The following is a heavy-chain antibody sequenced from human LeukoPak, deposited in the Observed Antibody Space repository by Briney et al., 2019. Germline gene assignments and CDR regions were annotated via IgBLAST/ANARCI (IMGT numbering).Heavy chain of an antibody. CDR2: IRYDGTYE. J-gene: IGHJ4*02. CDR1: GFTFSAYG. Sequence: GGSLRLSCAASGFTFSAYGMHWLRQAPGKGLEWVTFIRYDGTYEYYADSVQGRFAISRDNSKNTVYLQMNSLRAEDTAVYYCAKDIGVGATTIDYWGQGTLVTVSS. CDR3: AKDIGVGATTIDY. V-gene: IGHV3-30*02. D-gene: IGHD1-26*01.